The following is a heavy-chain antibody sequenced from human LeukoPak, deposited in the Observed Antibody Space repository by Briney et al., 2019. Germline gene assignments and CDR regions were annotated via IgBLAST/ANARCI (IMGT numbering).Heavy chain of an antibody. CDR2: IYPGDSDT. V-gene: IGHV5-51*01. CDR3: ARRGYYDSSGYYNFDY. J-gene: IGHJ4*02. CDR1: GYSFTNYW. Sequence: GESLKISCKGSGYSFTNYWIAWVRQMPGKGLEWKGIIYPGDSDTRYSPSFQGQVTISADKSISTAYLQWSSLKASDTAMYYCARRGYYDSSGYYNFDYWGRGTLVTVSS. D-gene: IGHD3-22*01.